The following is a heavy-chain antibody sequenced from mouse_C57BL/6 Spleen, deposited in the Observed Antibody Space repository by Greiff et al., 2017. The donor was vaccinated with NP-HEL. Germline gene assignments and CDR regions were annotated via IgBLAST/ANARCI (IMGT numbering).Heavy chain of an antibody. V-gene: IGHV1-15*01. CDR3: TKEQLRLLDY. CDR1: GYTFTDYE. J-gene: IGHJ2*01. D-gene: IGHD3-2*02. Sequence: SGAELVRPGASVTLSCKASGYTFTDYEMHWVKQTPVHGLEWIGAIDPETGGTAYNQKFKGKAILTADKSSSTAYMELRSLTSEDSAVYYCTKEQLRLLDYWGQGTTLTVSS. CDR2: IDPETGGT.